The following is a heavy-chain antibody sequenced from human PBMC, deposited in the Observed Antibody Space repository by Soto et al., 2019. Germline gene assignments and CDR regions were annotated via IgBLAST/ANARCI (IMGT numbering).Heavy chain of an antibody. D-gene: IGHD2-2*01. CDR3: ATWLLFFHAFDI. V-gene: IGHV3-53*01. Sequence: PGGSLRLFPAPSRFTVNGKKYIKWVRQAPGKGLEWVSALYIADGTFYADSVKGRFTVSIDSSKNTVYLQMNNLSPEDTAVYYCATWLLFFHAFDICG. CDR2: LYIADGT. J-gene: IGHJ3*02. CDR1: RFTVNGKKY.